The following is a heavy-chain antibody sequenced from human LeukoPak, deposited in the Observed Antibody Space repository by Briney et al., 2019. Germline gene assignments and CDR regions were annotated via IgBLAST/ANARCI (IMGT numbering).Heavy chain of an antibody. CDR3: AKEQWPVFAYYYYGMDV. J-gene: IGHJ6*02. D-gene: IGHD6-19*01. V-gene: IGHV3-30*18. CDR2: ISYDGSNK. Sequence: PGGSLRLSCAASGFTFSSYGMHWVRQAPGKGLEWVAVISYDGSNKYYADSVKGRFTISRDNSKNTLYLQMNSLRAEDTAVYYCAKEQWPVFAYYYYGMDVWGQGTTVTVSS. CDR1: GFTFSSYG.